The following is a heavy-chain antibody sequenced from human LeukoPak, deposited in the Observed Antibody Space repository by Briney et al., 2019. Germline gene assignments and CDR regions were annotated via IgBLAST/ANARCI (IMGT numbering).Heavy chain of an antibody. CDR2: IYYSGST. CDR3: ARVRGREYYYGSGSPLNYYGMDV. CDR1: GGSISSSSYY. J-gene: IGHJ6*02. Sequence: SETLSLTCTVSGGSISSSSYYWGWIRQPPGKGLEWIGSIYYSGSTYYNPSLKSRVTISVDTSKNQFSLKLSSVTAADTAVYYCARVRGREYYYGSGSPLNYYGMDVWGQGTTVTVSS. V-gene: IGHV4-39*07. D-gene: IGHD3-10*01.